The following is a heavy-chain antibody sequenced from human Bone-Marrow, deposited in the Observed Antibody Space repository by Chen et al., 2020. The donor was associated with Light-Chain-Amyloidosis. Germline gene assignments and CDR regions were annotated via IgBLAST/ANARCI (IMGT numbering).Heavy chain of an antibody. D-gene: IGHD7-27*01. CDR3: ARDLNWGWTFGAFDI. CDR1: GDFLFNDKYY. CDR2: VYNSGST. Sequence: QVQLQESGPGLVKPSQTLSLTCTVSGDFLFNDKYYWHWIRQPAGKGLEWIGRVYNSGSTRYNPSLKSRITISVNTAKNQFSLNLTSVTATDTAVYYCARDLNWGWTFGAFDIWGQGTMVTVSS. J-gene: IGHJ3*02. V-gene: IGHV4-61*02.